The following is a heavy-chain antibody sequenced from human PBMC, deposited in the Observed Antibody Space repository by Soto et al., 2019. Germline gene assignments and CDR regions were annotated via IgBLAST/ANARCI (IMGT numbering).Heavy chain of an antibody. J-gene: IGHJ6*02. CDR2: IIPIFGTA. CDR1: GGTFSSYA. D-gene: IGHD6-13*01. V-gene: IGHV1-69*13. CDR3: ASLIAAAGPPHSPRYYYGMDV. Sequence: ASVKVSCKASGGTFSSYAISWVRQAPGQGLEWVGGIIPIFGTADYAQKFQGRVTITADESTSTAYMELSSLRSEDTAVYYCASLIAAAGPPHSPRYYYGMDVWGQGTTVTVSS.